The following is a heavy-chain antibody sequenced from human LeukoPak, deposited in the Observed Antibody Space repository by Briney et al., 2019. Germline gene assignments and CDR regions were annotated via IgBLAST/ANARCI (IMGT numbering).Heavy chain of an antibody. V-gene: IGHV4-31*03. Sequence: SETLSLTCTVSGGSISSDGYYWSWIRQHPGKGLEWIGYIYYSGSTYYNPSLKSRVTISVDTSKNQFSLKLSSVTAADTAVYYCASTKPSYYYYGMDVWGQGTTVTVSS. CDR1: GGSISSDGYY. D-gene: IGHD2-8*01. CDR2: IYYSGST. CDR3: ASTKPSYYYYGMDV. J-gene: IGHJ6*02.